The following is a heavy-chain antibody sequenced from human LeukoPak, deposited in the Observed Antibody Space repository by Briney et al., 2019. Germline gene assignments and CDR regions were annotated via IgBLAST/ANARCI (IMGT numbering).Heavy chain of an antibody. CDR2: ISYDGSNK. J-gene: IGHJ5*02. CDR1: GFTFSSYA. D-gene: IGHD2-2*02. Sequence: GRSLRLSCAASGFTFSSYAMHWVRQAPGKGLEWVAVISYDGSNKYYADSVKGRFTISRDNSKNTLYLQMNSLRAEDTAVCYCATIVVVPAAILRGNWFDPWGQGTLVTVSS. CDR3: ATIVVVPAAILRGNWFDP. V-gene: IGHV3-30*04.